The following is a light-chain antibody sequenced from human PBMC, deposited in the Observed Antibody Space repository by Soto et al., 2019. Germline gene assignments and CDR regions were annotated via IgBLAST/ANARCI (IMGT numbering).Light chain of an antibody. CDR2: EVS. Sequence: QSAPTQPASVSGSPGQSITISCTGTSSDVGGYNYVSWYQQHPGKAPKLMIYEVSHRPSGVSNRFSGSKSGNTASLTISGLQAEDEADYYCSSYTSRSTNVFGTGTKLTVL. V-gene: IGLV2-14*01. J-gene: IGLJ1*01. CDR1: SSDVGGYNY. CDR3: SSYTSRSTNV.